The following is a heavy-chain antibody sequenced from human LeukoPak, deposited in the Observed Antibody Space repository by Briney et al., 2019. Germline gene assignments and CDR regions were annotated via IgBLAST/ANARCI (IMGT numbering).Heavy chain of an antibody. J-gene: IGHJ6*03. V-gene: IGHV1-8*03. CDR2: MNPNSGNT. CDR3: ARGTFDYDFWSGYPRREGYYMDV. Sequence: ASVKVSCKASGYTFTSYDINWVRQATGQGLEWMGWMNPNSGNTGYAQKFQGRVTITRNTSISTAYMELSGLRSEDTAVYYCARGTFDYDFWSGYPRREGYYMDVWGKGTTVTVSS. D-gene: IGHD3-3*01. CDR1: GYTFTSYD.